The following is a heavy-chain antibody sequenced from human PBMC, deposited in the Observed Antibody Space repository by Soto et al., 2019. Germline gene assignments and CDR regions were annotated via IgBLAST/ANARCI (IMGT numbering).Heavy chain of an antibody. J-gene: IGHJ3*02. Sequence: PSETLSLTCTVSGGSISSGGYYWSWIRQHPGKGLEWIGYIYYSGSTYYNPSLKSRVTISVDTSKNQFSLKLSSVTAADTAVYYCARSYDYIWGSYRPDAFDIWGQGTMVTVSS. D-gene: IGHD3-16*02. CDR1: GGSISSGGYY. V-gene: IGHV4-31*03. CDR3: ARSYDYIWGSYRPDAFDI. CDR2: IYYSGST.